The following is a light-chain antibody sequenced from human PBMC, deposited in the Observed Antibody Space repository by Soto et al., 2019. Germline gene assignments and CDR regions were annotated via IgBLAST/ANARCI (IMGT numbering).Light chain of an antibody. V-gene: IGLV2-23*01. J-gene: IGLJ2*01. CDR1: SSNIGNYNL. CDR2: EDT. Sequence: QSALTQPASVSGSPGQSITISCTATSSNIGNYNLVSWFQQYPGKAPKLMIYEDTKRPSGISDRFSGSKSGNAASLTISGLQAEDEADYYCCSYAGTNTVVFGGGTKLTVL. CDR3: CSYAGTNTVV.